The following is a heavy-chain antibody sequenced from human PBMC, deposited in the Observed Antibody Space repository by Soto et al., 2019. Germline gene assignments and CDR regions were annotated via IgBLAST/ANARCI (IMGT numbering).Heavy chain of an antibody. D-gene: IGHD7-27*01. CDR1: GDSVSRGGYY. Sequence: QVQLQESGPGLVKPSETLSLTCTVSGDSVSRGGYYWSWIRQPPGKGLEWIGYIYYSGGTKYNPSLKSRVTISVDTSQNQFSLKLSSLTAADTAVYYCARGDNWGFSTGNFDYWGQGTLVTVSS. J-gene: IGHJ4*02. CDR2: IYYSGGT. V-gene: IGHV4-61*08. CDR3: ARGDNWGFSTGNFDY.